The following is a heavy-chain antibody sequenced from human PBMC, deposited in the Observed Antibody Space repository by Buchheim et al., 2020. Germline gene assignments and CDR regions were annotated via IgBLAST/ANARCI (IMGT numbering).Heavy chain of an antibody. CDR3: ARLTPGPYYCYYCGMDV. CDR2: INHSGST. J-gene: IGHJ6*02. D-gene: IGHD3-9*01. Sequence: QVQLQQWGAGLLKPSETLSLTCAVYGGSFSGYYWSWIRQPPGKGLEWIGEINHSGSTNYNPSLKSRVTISVDTSKNQFSLKLSSVTAAGTAVYYCARLTPGPYYCYYCGMDVWGQGTT. V-gene: IGHV4-34*01. CDR1: GGSFSGYY.